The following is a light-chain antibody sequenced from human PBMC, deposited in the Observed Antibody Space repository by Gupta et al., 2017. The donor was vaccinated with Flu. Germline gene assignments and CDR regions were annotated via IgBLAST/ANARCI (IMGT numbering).Light chain of an antibody. V-gene: IGKV2-30*01. Sequence: DVVLTQSPLSLPVTLGQPAAISCRASQSRVYSDGDIHLNWFHQRPGQSPRRLIYKGFNRDSGVPDRFSGGGSGTEFTLKISMVDADDVGVYYCRQGKHWPRTFGQGTKVEIK. CDR2: KGF. CDR1: QSRVYSDGDIH. CDR3: RQGKHWPRT. J-gene: IGKJ1*01.